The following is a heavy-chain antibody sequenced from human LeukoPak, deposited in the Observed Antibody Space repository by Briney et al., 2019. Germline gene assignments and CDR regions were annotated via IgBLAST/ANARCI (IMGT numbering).Heavy chain of an antibody. CDR1: GYTFTGYY. D-gene: IGHD2-2*01. J-gene: IGHJ4*02. V-gene: IGHV1-2*02. CDR3: ARDPDIVVVPAASSLDY. Sequence: ASVKVSCKASGYTFTGYYMHWVRQAPGQGLEWMGWINPNSGGTNYAQKFQGRVTMTRDTSISTAYMELSRLRSDDTAVYYCARDPDIVVVPAASSLDYWGQGTLVTVSS. CDR2: INPNSGGT.